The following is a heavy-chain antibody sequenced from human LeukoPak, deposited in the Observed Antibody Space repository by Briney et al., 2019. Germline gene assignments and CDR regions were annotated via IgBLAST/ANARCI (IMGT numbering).Heavy chain of an antibody. V-gene: IGHV3-21*01. Sequence: PGGSLRLSCAASGFTFSSYSMNWVRQAPGKGLEWVSSISSSSSSYIYYADSGKGRFTISKNNAKNSLYLQMNSLRAEDTAVYYCARDRDCGGDCYTFDYWGQGTLVTVSS. D-gene: IGHD2-21*02. CDR1: GFTFSSYS. J-gene: IGHJ4*02. CDR2: ISSSSSSYI. CDR3: ARDRDCGGDCYTFDY.